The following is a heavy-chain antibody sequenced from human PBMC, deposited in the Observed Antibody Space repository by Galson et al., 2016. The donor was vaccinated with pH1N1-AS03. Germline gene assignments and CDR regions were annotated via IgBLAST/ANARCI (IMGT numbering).Heavy chain of an antibody. Sequence: SLRLPCAASGFTFNTFGMHWVRQAPGKGLEWVAFIRYDGVKIYYADSVKGRFTVSRDNSKNMLYLQMNSLRTEDTAMYYCSNTPYWGQGTLVTVSS. CDR1: GFTFNTFG. CDR3: SNTPY. V-gene: IGHV3-30*02. J-gene: IGHJ4*02. CDR2: IRYDGVKI.